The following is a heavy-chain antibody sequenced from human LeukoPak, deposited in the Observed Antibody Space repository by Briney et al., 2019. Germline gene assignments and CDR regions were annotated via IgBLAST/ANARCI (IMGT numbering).Heavy chain of an antibody. J-gene: IGHJ4*02. CDR3: ARYYDFWSGYYRD. CDR1: GFTFSSYG. V-gene: IGHV3-30*02. CDR2: IRYDGSNK. D-gene: IGHD3-3*01. Sequence: GGSLRLSCAASGFTFSSYGMHWVSQAPGKRLEWVAFIRYDGSNKYYADSVKGRFTISRDNAKNSLYLQMNSLRAEDTAVYYCARYYDFWSGYYRDWGQGTLVTVSS.